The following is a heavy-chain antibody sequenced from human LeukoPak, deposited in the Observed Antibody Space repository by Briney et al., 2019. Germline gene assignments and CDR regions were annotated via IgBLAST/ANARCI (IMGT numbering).Heavy chain of an antibody. CDR1: GFIFSIYA. J-gene: IGHJ4*02. CDR3: AKIPSGWYGNFDY. CDR2: ISGSGGNT. D-gene: IGHD6-19*01. V-gene: IGHV3-23*01. Sequence: GGSLRLSCAASGFIFSIYAMSWVRQAPGKGLEWVSAISGSGGNTYYADSVKGRFTISRDNSKNTLYQQKNSLRAEDTAVYYCAKIPSGWYGNFDYWGQGTLVTVSS.